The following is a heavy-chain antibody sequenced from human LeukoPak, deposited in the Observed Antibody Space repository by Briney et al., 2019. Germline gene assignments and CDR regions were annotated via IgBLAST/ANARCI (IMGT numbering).Heavy chain of an antibody. CDR3: ARGYTMVRGEDY. V-gene: IGHV3-11*05. CDR2: ISSSSCYT. Sequence: GGSLRLSCAASGFTFSDYYMSWIRQAPGKGLEWVSYISSSSCYTNYADSAKGRFTISRDNAKNSLYLQMNSLRAEDTAVYYCARGYTMVRGEDYWGQGTLVTVSP. D-gene: IGHD3-10*01. J-gene: IGHJ4*02. CDR1: GFTFSDYY.